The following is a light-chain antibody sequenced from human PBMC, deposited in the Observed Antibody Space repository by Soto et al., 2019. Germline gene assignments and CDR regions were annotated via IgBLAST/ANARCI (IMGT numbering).Light chain of an antibody. CDR2: GAS. CDR1: QSVSSSY. Sequence: EIVLTHSPGTLSLSPGERATLSCRASQSVSSSYLACYQQKPGQAPRLLIYGASSRATGIPDRFSGSGSGTDFTLTTSRLEPEDFAVYYCQQYGSSPQTFGQGTKVDIK. V-gene: IGKV3-20*01. J-gene: IGKJ1*01. CDR3: QQYGSSPQT.